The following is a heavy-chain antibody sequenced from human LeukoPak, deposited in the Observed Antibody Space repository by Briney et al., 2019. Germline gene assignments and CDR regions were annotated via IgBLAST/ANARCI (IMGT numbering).Heavy chain of an antibody. CDR1: GFTFSNDW. J-gene: IGHJ4*02. V-gene: IGHV3-74*01. D-gene: IGHD4-17*01. CDR2: IYIDGSRT. CDR3: ARGVFGAYGYDY. Sequence: GGSLRLSCLASGFTFSNDWMHWVRQAPGKGLVWVSRIYIDGSRTNYADSVKGRFTISRDNAKNTLYLQMNSLRAEDTAVYYCARGVFGAYGYDYWGQGTLVTVSS.